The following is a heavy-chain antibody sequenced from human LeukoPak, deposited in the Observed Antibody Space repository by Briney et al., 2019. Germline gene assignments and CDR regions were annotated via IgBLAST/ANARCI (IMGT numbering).Heavy chain of an antibody. CDR2: IYYSGST. Sequence: SETLSLTCTVSGGSISSYYWSWIRQPAGKGLEWIGSIYYSGSTYYNPSLKSRVTISVDTSKNQFSLKLSSVTAADTAVYYCASGKGGDQLDYWGQGTLVTVSS. CDR1: GGSISSYY. V-gene: IGHV4-59*05. D-gene: IGHD2-21*02. J-gene: IGHJ4*02. CDR3: ASGKGGDQLDY.